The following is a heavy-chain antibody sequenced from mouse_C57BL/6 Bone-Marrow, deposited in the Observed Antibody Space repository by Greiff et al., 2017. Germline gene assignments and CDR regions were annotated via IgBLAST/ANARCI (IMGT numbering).Heavy chain of an antibody. J-gene: IGHJ2*01. CDR2: IYPGGGYT. Sequence: LVESGAELVRPGTSVKMSCKASGYTFTNYWIGWAKQRPGHGLEWIGDIYPGGGYTNYNEKFKGKATLTADKSSSTAYMQFSSLTSEDSAIYYCAVPYFDYWGQGTTLTVSS. CDR3: AVPYFDY. V-gene: IGHV1-63*01. CDR1: GYTFTNYW.